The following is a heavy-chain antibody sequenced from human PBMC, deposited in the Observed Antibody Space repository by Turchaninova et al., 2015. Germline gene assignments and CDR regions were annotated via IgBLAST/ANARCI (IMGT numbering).Heavy chain of an antibody. CDR3: ARHLHDFPWGS. CDR2: IFYSVTT. CDR1: GGSISSSSYY. J-gene: IGHJ5*02. V-gene: IGHV4-39*01. Sequence: QLQLQESGPGLVKPSETLSLTCTVSGGSISSSSYYWGWIRQPPGKGLEWIGTIFYSVTTDYTPSLKSRVPISVDKSNHQFSLKLSSGTAADTAVDYCARHLHDFPWGSWGQGNLVTVSS. D-gene: IGHD3-3*01.